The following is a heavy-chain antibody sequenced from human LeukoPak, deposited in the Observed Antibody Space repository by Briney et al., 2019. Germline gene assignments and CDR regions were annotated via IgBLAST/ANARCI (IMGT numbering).Heavy chain of an antibody. Sequence: ASVKVSCKASGYTFTYHYIHWVRQAPGQGLEWMGIINSSGGSTDYAQKFQGRVTMTRDTSTGTVYMELSSLRSEDTAVYYCARGGYSYGTFSIVDYWGQGTLVTVSS. CDR3: ARGGYSYGTFSIVDY. V-gene: IGHV1-46*01. D-gene: IGHD5-18*01. J-gene: IGHJ4*02. CDR1: GYTFTYHY. CDR2: INSSGGST.